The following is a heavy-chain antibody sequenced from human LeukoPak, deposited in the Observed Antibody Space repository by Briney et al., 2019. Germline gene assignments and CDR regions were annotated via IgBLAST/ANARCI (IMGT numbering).Heavy chain of an antibody. Sequence: SQTLSLTCTVSGASISSGGYSWSWIRQPPGKGLEYIGYIYPSGSTYYSPSLKSRLTMSVVRSKNQFSLNLNSVTAADTAVYYCARVFSIAAAGNWFDPWGQGTLVTVSS. D-gene: IGHD6-13*01. CDR3: ARVFSIAAAGNWFDP. J-gene: IGHJ5*02. CDR1: GASISSGGYS. CDR2: IYPSGST. V-gene: IGHV4-30-2*01.